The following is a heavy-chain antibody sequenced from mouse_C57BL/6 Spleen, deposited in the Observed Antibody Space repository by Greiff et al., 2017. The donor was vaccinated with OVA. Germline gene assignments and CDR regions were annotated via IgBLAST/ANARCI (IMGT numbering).Heavy chain of an antibody. V-gene: IGHV1-15*01. CDR3: TTGYDYRFAY. CDR2: IDPETGGT. D-gene: IGHD2-4*01. J-gene: IGHJ3*01. CDR1: GYTFTDYE. Sequence: QVQLQQSGAELVRPGASVTLSCKASGYTFTDYEMHWVKQTPVHGLEWIGAIDPETGGTAYNQKFKGKAILTADKSSSTAYMALRSLTSEDSAVYYCTTGYDYRFAYWGQGTLVTVSA.